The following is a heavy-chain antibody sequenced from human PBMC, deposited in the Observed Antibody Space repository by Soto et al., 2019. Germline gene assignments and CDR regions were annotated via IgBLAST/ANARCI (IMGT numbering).Heavy chain of an antibody. J-gene: IGHJ4*02. CDR3: ARVFSNFWSFFDS. Sequence: PSETLSLTXAVSGDSLSFGVSSWAWIRQPPGKGLEWIGNIYHSGSTHYNPSLRSRVTMSVDRSKNQFSLKLSSVTAADTAMYYCARVFSNFWSFFDSRGQGTLVTVSS. CDR1: GDSLSFGVSS. CDR2: IYHSGST. D-gene: IGHD1-7*01. V-gene: IGHV4-30-2*01.